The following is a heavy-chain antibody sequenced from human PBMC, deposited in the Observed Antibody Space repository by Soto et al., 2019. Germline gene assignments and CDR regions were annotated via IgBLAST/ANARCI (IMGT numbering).Heavy chain of an antibody. CDR3: ARGDYYDSSGSHDY. CDR2: ISYDGSNK. Sequence: GGSLRLSCAASGFTFSSYAMHWVRQAPGKGLEWVAVISYDGSNKYYADSVKGRFTISRDNSKNTLYLQMNSLRAEDTAVYYCARGDYYDSSGSHDYWGQGTLVTAPQ. D-gene: IGHD3-22*01. J-gene: IGHJ4*02. V-gene: IGHV3-30-3*01. CDR1: GFTFSSYA.